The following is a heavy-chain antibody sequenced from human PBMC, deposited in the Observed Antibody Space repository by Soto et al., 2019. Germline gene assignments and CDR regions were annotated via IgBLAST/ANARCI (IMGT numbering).Heavy chain of an antibody. CDR3: ARTPSVYSSGWTEIDY. J-gene: IGHJ4*02. CDR2: IDWDDDK. V-gene: IGHV2-70*01. Sequence: SGPTLVNPTQTLTLTCTFSGFSLSTSGMCVSWIRQPPGKALEWLALIDWDDDKYYSTSLKTRLTISKDTSKNQVALTMTNMDPVDTATYYCARTPSVYSSGWTEIDYWGQGTLVTVSS. D-gene: IGHD6-19*01. CDR1: GFSLSTSGMC.